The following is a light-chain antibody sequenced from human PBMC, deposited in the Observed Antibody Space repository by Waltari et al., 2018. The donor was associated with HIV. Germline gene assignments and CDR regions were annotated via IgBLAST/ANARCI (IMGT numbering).Light chain of an antibody. J-gene: IGLJ2*01. Sequence: SYDLTQPPSVSVSPGETASITCSGDELGSRYVSWYQQKPGQSPLLVIYQDTKRPSGIPERFSGANSGNTGTLTISGTQTMDEADYYCQAWGTSNVVFGGGTKLTVL. CDR1: ELGSRY. CDR3: QAWGTSNVV. CDR2: QDT. V-gene: IGLV3-1*01.